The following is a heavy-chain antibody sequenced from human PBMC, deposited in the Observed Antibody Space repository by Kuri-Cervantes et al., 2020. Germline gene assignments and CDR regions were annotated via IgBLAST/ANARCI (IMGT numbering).Heavy chain of an antibody. CDR3: ARDSTYYDILTGYYRGYYFDY. Sequence: GGSLRLSCAASGFTFSNAWMSWVRQAPGKGLEWVGRIKSKTDGGTTDYAAPVKGRFTISRDNSKNTLYLQMNSLRAEGTAVYYCARDSTYYDILTGYYRGYYFDYWGQGTLVTVSS. J-gene: IGHJ4*02. V-gene: IGHV3-15*01. D-gene: IGHD3-9*01. CDR2: IKSKTDGGTT. CDR1: GFTFSNAW.